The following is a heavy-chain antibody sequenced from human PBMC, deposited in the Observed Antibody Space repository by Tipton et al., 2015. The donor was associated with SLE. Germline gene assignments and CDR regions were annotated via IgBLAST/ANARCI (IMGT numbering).Heavy chain of an antibody. CDR1: GASISDHY. CDR3: GGGNYFDYYMDV. D-gene: IGHD3-22*01. Sequence: TLSLTCTVSGASISDHYWTWIRQPPGKGLEWIGYIYSSGSTTYTPSRKSRIAISVDTSTMQFSLRLTSVTAADTAVYYCGGGNYFDYYMDVWGKGTTVTVSS. V-gene: IGHV4-4*08. CDR2: IYSSGST. J-gene: IGHJ6*03.